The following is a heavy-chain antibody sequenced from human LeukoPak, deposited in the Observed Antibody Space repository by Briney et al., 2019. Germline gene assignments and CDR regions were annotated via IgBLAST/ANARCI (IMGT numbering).Heavy chain of an antibody. J-gene: IGHJ4*02. Sequence: SETLSLTCTVSGGSITSNYWSWIRQPPGKGLEWIGYIYYSGSTKYNPSLKSRVTISVDTSKNQFSLKVSSVTAADTAVYYCARGGEDYDYVWGSYRQYYFDYRGQGTLVTVSS. V-gene: IGHV4-59*01. CDR1: GGSITSNY. CDR3: ARGGEDYDYVWGSYRQYYFDY. CDR2: IYYSGST. D-gene: IGHD3-16*02.